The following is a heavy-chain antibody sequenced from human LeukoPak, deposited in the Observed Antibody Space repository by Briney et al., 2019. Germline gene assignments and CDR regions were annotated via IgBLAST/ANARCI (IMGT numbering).Heavy chain of an antibody. V-gene: IGHV3-74*01. D-gene: IGHD5-12*01. CDR2: INTDGSDT. CDR3: ARRGEDGFGYRY. Sequence: PGGSLRLSCVVPGSTFSNYWMHWVRQAPGKGLVWVSRINTDGSDTSYVESVRGRFTVSRDNAKNTLYLQMNSLKSEDTAVYYCARRGEDGFGYRYWGQGTLVTVSS. CDR1: GSTFSNYW. J-gene: IGHJ4*02.